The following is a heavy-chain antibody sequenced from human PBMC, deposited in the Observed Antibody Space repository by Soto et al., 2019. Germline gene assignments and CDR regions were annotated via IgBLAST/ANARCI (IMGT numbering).Heavy chain of an antibody. CDR1: GGSISSYY. CDR3: ARGYSSSWYLVSQRSQNWFDP. V-gene: IGHV4-59*08. J-gene: IGHJ5*02. Sequence: SETLSLTCTVSGGSISSYYWSWIRQPPGKGLEWIGYIYYSGSTNYNPSLKSRVTISVDTSKNQFSLKLSSVTAADTAVYYCARGYSSSWYLVSQRSQNWFDPWGQGTLVTVSS. CDR2: IYYSGST. D-gene: IGHD6-13*01.